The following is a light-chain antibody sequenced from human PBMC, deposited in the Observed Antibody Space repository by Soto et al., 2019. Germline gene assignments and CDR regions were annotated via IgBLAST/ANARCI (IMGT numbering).Light chain of an antibody. Sequence: QSALTQPASVSGSPGQSITISCSGTRSDIGSYNYVAWYQQFPGKTPKILIYGVSNRPSGVSSRFSGSKSGNTASLTISGLQAEDEADYYCISYTGSCTSYVFGRGTKLTVL. V-gene: IGLV2-14*01. J-gene: IGLJ1*01. CDR1: RSDIGSYNY. CDR2: GVS. CDR3: ISYTGSCTSYV.